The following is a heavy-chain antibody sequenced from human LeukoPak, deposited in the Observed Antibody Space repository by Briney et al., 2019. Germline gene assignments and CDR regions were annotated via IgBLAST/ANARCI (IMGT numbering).Heavy chain of an antibody. V-gene: IGHV3-33*01. CDR2: TWYDGSNK. CDR3: AREGGYCSSTSCYLDY. D-gene: IGHD2-2*01. Sequence: PGGSLRLSCAASGFTFSSYGMHWVRQAPGKGLEWVAVTWYDGSNKYYADSVKGRFTISRDNSKNTLYLQMNSLRAEDTAVYYCAREGGYCSSTSCYLDYWGQGTLVTVSS. J-gene: IGHJ4*02. CDR1: GFTFSSYG.